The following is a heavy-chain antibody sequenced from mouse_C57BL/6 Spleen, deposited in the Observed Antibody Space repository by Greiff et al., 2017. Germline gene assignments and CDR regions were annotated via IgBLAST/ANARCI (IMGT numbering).Heavy chain of an antibody. D-gene: IGHD1-1*01. CDR1: GYTFTDYE. CDR2: IDPETGGT. J-gene: IGHJ1*03. CDR3: TRDGSSDGWYFDV. V-gene: IGHV1-15*01. Sequence: QVHVKQSGAELVRPGASVTLSCKVSGYTFTDYEMHWVKQTPVHGLEWIGAIDPETGGTAYNQKFKGKAILTADKSSSTAYMELRSLTSADSAVYYGTRDGSSDGWYFDVWGTGTTVTVSA.